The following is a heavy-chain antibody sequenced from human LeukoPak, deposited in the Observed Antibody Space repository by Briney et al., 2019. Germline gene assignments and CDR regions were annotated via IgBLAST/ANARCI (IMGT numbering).Heavy chain of an antibody. V-gene: IGHV3-23*01. CDR1: GYTSSSYW. D-gene: IGHD3-3*01. CDR2: ISGSGGST. Sequence: TGGSLRLSCADSGYTSSSYWMNWVRQAPGKGLEWVSAISGSGGSTYYADSVKGRFTITRDNSKNTLYLQMNSLRAEDTAVYYCAKDGDYDFSGNFFDYWGQGTLVTVSS. J-gene: IGHJ4*02. CDR3: AKDGDYDFSGNFFDY.